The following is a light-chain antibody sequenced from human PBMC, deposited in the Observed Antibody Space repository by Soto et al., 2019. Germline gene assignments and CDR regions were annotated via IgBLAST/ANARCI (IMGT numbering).Light chain of an antibody. Sequence: QSALTQTASVSGSPGQSITISCNGTSSAVGNYNLVSWYQQHPGKAPKLMIYEDIKRPSGVSNRFSGSKSGNTASLAISGRQAEDEADYSCCSYADSGNLVVFGGGTQLTVL. CDR2: EDI. V-gene: IGLV2-23*01. J-gene: IGLJ2*01. CDR1: SSAVGNYNL. CDR3: CSYADSGNLVV.